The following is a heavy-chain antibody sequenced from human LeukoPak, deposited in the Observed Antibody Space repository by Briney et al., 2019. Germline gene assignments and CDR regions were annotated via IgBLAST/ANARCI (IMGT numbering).Heavy chain of an antibody. CDR2: INPNNGGT. CDR3: ARAGVRYYYDSSGYYLDFDF. Sequence: ASVKVSCKTSGYTFTGYYMHWVRQAPGQGLEWMGWINPNNGGTNYPQKFRGRVTMTRDTSITTAYMELSSLRSDDTAVYYCARAGVRYYYDSSGYYLDFDFWGQGTLVTVSS. D-gene: IGHD3-22*01. V-gene: IGHV1-2*02. CDR1: GYTFTGYY. J-gene: IGHJ4*02.